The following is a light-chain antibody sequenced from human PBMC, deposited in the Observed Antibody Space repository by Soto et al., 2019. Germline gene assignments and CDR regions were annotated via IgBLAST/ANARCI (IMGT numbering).Light chain of an antibody. CDR2: GAS. CDR3: QQYGSSSYT. V-gene: IGKV3-20*01. CDR1: QSVASSY. Sequence: EIVLTQSPGTLSLSPGEGATLSCRASQSVASSYLDWYQQKPGQAPRLLIYGASNRATGIPDRFSGDGSGTDFTLTISRLEPEDFALYYCQQYGSSSYTFGQGTKLEIK. J-gene: IGKJ2*01.